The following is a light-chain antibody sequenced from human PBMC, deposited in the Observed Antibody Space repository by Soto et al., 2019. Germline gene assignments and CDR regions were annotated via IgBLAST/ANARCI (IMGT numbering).Light chain of an antibody. V-gene: IGKV1-5*01. CDR3: QQYKSYSFT. CDR1: QSIFNY. J-gene: IGKJ2*01. Sequence: DIQMTQSPSTLSASIGDRVTITCRASQSIFNYLAWYQKKPGKAPKLLIFDASALESGVPSRFSGSGSGTEFTLTINSLQPDDFATYYCQQYKSYSFTFGQGTDLEI. CDR2: DAS.